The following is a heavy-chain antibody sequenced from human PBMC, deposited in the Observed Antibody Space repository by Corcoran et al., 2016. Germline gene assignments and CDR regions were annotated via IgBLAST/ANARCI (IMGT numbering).Heavy chain of an antibody. Sequence: QVQLVQSGAEVKKPGASVKVSCKASGYTFTSYGISWVRQAPGQGLEWMGWISAYNGNTNYAQKLQGRVTMTTDTSTRTAYMELRSLRSDDTAVDYWARDEYYDFWSGYRRGMDVWGQGTTVTVSS. J-gene: IGHJ6*02. D-gene: IGHD3-3*01. CDR2: ISAYNGNT. CDR3: ARDEYYDFWSGYRRGMDV. V-gene: IGHV1-18*01. CDR1: GYTFTSYG.